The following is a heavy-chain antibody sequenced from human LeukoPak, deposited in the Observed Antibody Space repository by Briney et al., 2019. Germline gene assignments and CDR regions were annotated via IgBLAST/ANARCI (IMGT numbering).Heavy chain of an antibody. CDR3: ARDRAPYCSSTSCYQGHDY. Sequence: SETLSLTCAVYGGSFSGYYWSWIRQAPGKGLEWTGEINHSGSTNYNPSLKSRVTISVDTSKNQFSLKLSSVTAADTAVYYCARDRAPYCSSTSCYQGHDYWGQGTLVTVSS. D-gene: IGHD2-2*01. CDR2: INHSGST. CDR1: GGSFSGYY. V-gene: IGHV4-34*01. J-gene: IGHJ4*02.